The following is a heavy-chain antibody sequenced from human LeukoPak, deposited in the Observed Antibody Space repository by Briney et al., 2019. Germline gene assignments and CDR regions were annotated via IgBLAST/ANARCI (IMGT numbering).Heavy chain of an antibody. CDR3: AKEGEALYYDSSGYTDY. J-gene: IGHJ4*02. CDR1: GFTFSDYY. Sequence: GGSLRLSCAASGFTFSDYYMSWIRQAPGKGLEWVSYISSSGSTIYYADSVKGRFTISRDNAKNSLYLQMNSLRAEDTAVYYCAKEGEALYYDSSGYTDYWGQGTLVTVSS. V-gene: IGHV3-11*04. CDR2: ISSSGSTI. D-gene: IGHD3-22*01.